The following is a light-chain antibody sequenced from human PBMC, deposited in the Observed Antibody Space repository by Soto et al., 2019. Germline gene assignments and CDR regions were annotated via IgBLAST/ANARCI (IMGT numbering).Light chain of an antibody. CDR1: SSDVGGYNF. CDR2: DVR. V-gene: IGLV2-14*01. J-gene: IGLJ1*01. Sequence: QSALTQPASVSGSPGQSITISCTGTSSDVGGYNFVSWYQQHPGKAPKLMIYDVRNRPSGVSNRFSGSKSVNTASLTIAGLQEEDEADYYCSSDTSISTYVFGTGTKLTVL. CDR3: SSDTSISTYV.